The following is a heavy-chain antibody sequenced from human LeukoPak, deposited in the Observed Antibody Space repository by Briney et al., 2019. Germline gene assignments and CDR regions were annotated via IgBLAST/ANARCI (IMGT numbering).Heavy chain of an antibody. Sequence: PSETLSLTCTVSGGSISSGSYYWSWIRQPAGKGLGWIGRIYTSGSTNYNPSLKSRVTISVDTSKNQFSLKLSSVTAADTAVYYCASEGSGRREGDYWGQGTLVTVSS. CDR2: IYTSGST. CDR1: GGSISSGSYY. D-gene: IGHD3-10*01. V-gene: IGHV4-61*02. CDR3: ASEGSGRREGDY. J-gene: IGHJ4*02.